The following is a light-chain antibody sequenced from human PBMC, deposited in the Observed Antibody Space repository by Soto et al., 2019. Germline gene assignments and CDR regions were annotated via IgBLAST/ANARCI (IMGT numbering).Light chain of an antibody. CDR2: EVS. CDR1: SSDVGGYNY. J-gene: IGLJ1*01. CDR3: SSYKSSSLYV. Sequence: QSALPQPASVSGSPGQSITISCTGTSSDVGGYNYVSWYQQHPGKAPKLMIYEVSNRPSGVSNRFSGSKSGNTASLTISGLQAEDEADYYCSSYKSSSLYVFGTGTKVTVL. V-gene: IGLV2-14*01.